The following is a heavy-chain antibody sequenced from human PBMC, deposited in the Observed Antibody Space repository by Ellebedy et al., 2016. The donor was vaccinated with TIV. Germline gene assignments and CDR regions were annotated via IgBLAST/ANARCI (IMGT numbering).Heavy chain of an antibody. CDR3: VKVTAWYSSNWYFAE. CDR2: IGGSGSRA. Sequence: GESLKISCDASGFIFRSFAMSWVRRAPGKGLELVSAIGGSGSRAYYADSVNGRFTISRDNPRSMMDLQMNSLRTEDTAVYYCVKVTAWYSSNWYFAEWGQGTLGTVSS. CDR1: GFIFRSFA. V-gene: IGHV3-23*01. D-gene: IGHD6-13*01. J-gene: IGHJ4*02.